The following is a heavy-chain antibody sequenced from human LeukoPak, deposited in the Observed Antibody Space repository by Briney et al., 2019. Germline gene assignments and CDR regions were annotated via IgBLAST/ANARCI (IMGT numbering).Heavy chain of an antibody. V-gene: IGHV1-69*04. CDR1: GGTFSSYA. J-gene: IGHJ4*02. D-gene: IGHD6-13*01. Sequence: GASVKVSCKASGGTFSSYAISWVRQAPGQGLEWMGRIIPILGIANYAQKFQGRVTITADKSTSTAYMELSSLRSEDTAVYYCAIAAAGTRWRDPTRGGSPTGGSSETTFDYWAREPWSPSPQ. CDR3: AIAAAGTRWRDPTRGGSPTGGSSETTFDY. CDR2: IIPILGIA.